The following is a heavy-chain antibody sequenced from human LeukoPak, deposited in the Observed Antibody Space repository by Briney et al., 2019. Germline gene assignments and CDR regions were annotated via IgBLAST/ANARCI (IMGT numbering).Heavy chain of an antibody. Sequence: SETLSLTCTVSGGSISSHYWSWIRQPPGKGLEWIGYIFTSGSTSYNPSLKSRVTISVDTSKNQFSLKLSSVTAADTAVYYCARCSSSWFIDSWGQGTLVTVSS. CDR2: IFTSGST. V-gene: IGHV4-4*08. D-gene: IGHD6-13*01. CDR1: GGSISSHY. J-gene: IGHJ5*01. CDR3: ARCSSSWFIDS.